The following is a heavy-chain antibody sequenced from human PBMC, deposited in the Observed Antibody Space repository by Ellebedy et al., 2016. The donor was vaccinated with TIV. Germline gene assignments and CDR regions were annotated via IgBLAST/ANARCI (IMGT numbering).Heavy chain of an antibody. V-gene: IGHV4-59*08. J-gene: IGHJ5*02. D-gene: IGHD3-10*01. Sequence: MPSETLSLTCTVSGGSISSYYWSWIRQPPGKGLEWIGYIYYSGSTNYNPSLKSRVTISVDTSKNQFSLKLSSVTAADTAVYYCARHLYYYGSGSYGGGFDPWGQGTLVTVSS. CDR2: IYYSGST. CDR3: ARHLYYYGSGSYGGGFDP. CDR1: GGSISSYY.